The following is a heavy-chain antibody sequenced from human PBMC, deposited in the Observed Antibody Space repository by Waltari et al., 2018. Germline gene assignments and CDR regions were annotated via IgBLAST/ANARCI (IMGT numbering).Heavy chain of an antibody. V-gene: IGHV4-39*01. CDR3: ARHLWEIVVIVGTIHH. Sequence: QLQLQESGPGLVKPSETLALTCSVSGDSIRSTTYNWGWIRQPPGKGLEWVGSINYSGTAHYNPSLKNRATISMDPSKNQFSLKLSSVAATDTAVYYCARHLWEIVVIVGTIHHWGQGTLVTISS. CDR1: GDSIRSTTYN. J-gene: IGHJ5*02. CDR2: INYSGTA. D-gene: IGHD2-2*01.